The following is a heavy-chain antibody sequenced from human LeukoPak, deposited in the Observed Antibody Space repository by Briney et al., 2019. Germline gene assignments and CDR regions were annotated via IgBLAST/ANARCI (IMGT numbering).Heavy chain of an antibody. D-gene: IGHD5-18*01. CDR1: GYTFTSYG. CDR3: ARANGHSYGYVQTVSDY. CDR2: ISAYNGNT. V-gene: IGHV1-18*01. Sequence: ASVKVSCKASGYTFTSYGISWVRQAPGQGLEWMGWISAYNGNTNYAQKLQGRVTMTTDTYTSTAYMELRSLRSDDTAVYYCARANGHSYGYVQTVSDYWGQGTLVTVSS. J-gene: IGHJ4*02.